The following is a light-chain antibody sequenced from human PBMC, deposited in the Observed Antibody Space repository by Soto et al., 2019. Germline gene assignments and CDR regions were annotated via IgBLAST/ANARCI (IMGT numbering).Light chain of an antibody. CDR3: QQYGSAPRT. V-gene: IGKV3-20*01. CDR1: QSVSISY. CDR2: GAS. Sequence: EIVLTQSPGTLSLSPGERATLSCRASQSVSISYLAGYQQKPGQAPRLLIYGASSRATGIPDRFSGSGSGTDFTLTISRLEPEDFAVYYCQQYGSAPRTFGGWTNVEIK. J-gene: IGKJ4*01.